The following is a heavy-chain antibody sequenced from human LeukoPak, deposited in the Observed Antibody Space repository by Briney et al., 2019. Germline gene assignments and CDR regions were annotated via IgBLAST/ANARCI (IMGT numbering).Heavy chain of an antibody. D-gene: IGHD2-2*01. Sequence: ASVKVSCKASGYTFTGYYMHWVRQAPGQGLEWMGWINPNSGGTNYAQKFQGGVTMTRDTSISTAYMELSRLRSDDTAVYYCARSSPPEGHIVVVPAAKGADYYYYGIDVWGQGTTVTVSS. CDR3: ARSSPPEGHIVVVPAAKGADYYYYGIDV. CDR2: INPNSGGT. CDR1: GYTFTGYY. J-gene: IGHJ6*02. V-gene: IGHV1-2*02.